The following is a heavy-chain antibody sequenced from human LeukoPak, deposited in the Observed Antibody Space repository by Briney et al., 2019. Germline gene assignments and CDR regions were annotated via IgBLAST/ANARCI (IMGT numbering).Heavy chain of an antibody. CDR1: GFTFSSYS. J-gene: IGHJ3*02. CDR2: ITRSSYI. CDR3: AGYASSGRRDALDI. D-gene: IGHD3-22*01. Sequence: GGSLRLSCAASGFTFSSYSMNWVRQAPGKGLEWVSSITRSSYIYYADSVKGRFTISRDNAKNSLYLQMNSLRAEDTAVYYCAGYASSGRRDALDIWGQGTMVTVSS. V-gene: IGHV3-21*01.